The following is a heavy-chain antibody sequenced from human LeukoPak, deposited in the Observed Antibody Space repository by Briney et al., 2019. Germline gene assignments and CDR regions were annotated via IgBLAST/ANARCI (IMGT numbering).Heavy chain of an antibody. J-gene: IGHJ4*02. CDR3: AREGSGSYYFDY. V-gene: IGHV4-30-4*01. CDR2: IYYSGST. CDR1: GGSISSGDYY. D-gene: IGHD1-26*01. Sequence: PSETLSLTCTVSGGSISSGDYYWSWIRRPPGKGLEWIGYIYYSGSTYYNPSLKSRVTISVDTSKNQFSLKLSSVTAADTAVYYCAREGSGSYYFDYWGQGTLVTVSS.